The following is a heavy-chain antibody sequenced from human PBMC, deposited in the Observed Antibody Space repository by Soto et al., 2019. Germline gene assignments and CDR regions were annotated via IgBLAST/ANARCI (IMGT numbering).Heavy chain of an antibody. J-gene: IGHJ4*02. CDR2: IYSGGST. D-gene: IGHD3-10*01. CDR1: GFTVSSNY. Sequence: GGSLRLSCAASGFTVSSNYMSWVRQAPGKGLEWVSVIYSGGSTYYADSVKGRFTISRDNSKNTLYLQMNSLRAEDTAVFYWVGGGYYGSGSYYNEDYWGQGTLVTVSS. CDR3: VGGGYYGSGSYYNEDY. V-gene: IGHV3-66*01.